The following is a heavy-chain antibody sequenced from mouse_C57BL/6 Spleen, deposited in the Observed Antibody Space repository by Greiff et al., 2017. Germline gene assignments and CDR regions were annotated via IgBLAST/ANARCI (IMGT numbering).Heavy chain of an antibody. V-gene: IGHV1-42*01. D-gene: IGHD2-4*01. J-gene: IGHJ3*01. Sequence: VQLQQSGPELVKPGASVKISCKASGYSFTGYYMNWVKQSPEKSLGWIGEINPSTGGTTYNQKFKAKATLTVDKSSSTAYMQLKSLTSEDSAVYYCARIHDYDWFAYWGQGTLVTVSA. CDR3: ARIHDYDWFAY. CDR1: GYSFTGYY. CDR2: INPSTGGT.